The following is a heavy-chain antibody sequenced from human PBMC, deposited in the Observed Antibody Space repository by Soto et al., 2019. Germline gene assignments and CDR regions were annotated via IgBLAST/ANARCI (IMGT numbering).Heavy chain of an antibody. V-gene: IGHV3-7*03. CDR2: IKQDGGEK. D-gene: IGHD5-12*01. CDR1: GFTFSSYW. CDR3: ATWGHHSGYDKPYGMDV. J-gene: IGHJ6*02. Sequence: GSLRLSCAASGFTFSSYWMSWVRQAPGKGLEWVANIKQDGGEKYYVDSVKGRFTISRDNAKNSLYLQMNSLRAEDTAVYYCATWGHHSGYDKPYGMDVWGQGTTVTVSS.